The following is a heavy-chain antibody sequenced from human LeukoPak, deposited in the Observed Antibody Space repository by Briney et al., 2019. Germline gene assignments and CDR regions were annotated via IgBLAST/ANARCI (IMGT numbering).Heavy chain of an antibody. J-gene: IGHJ4*02. CDR3: ARDIGKSYVFDY. V-gene: IGHV3-23*01. Sequence: PGGSLRLSCAASGFTFSSYALTWVRQSPGKGLEWVSSVIGSGDSTYYADSVKGRFTISRDNSKNTLYLQMNSLRAEDTAVYYCARDIGKSYVFDYWGQGTLVTVSS. CDR2: VIGSGDST. D-gene: IGHD1-14*01. CDR1: GFTFSSYA.